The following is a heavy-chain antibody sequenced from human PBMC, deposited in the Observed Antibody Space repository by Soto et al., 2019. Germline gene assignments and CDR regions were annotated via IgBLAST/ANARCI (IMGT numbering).Heavy chain of an antibody. CDR2: ISDSGGST. Sequence: EVQLLESGGGLVQPGGSLRLSCAASGFTFSSFGMNWVRQAPGKGLEWVSLISDSGGSTYHADSVKGRFTISRDNSKNTLYLQMNSLRAEDTAVYYCAKDATITTLYNFDFWGQGTLVTVSS. V-gene: IGHV3-23*01. CDR1: GFTFSSFG. CDR3: AKDATITTLYNFDF. D-gene: IGHD4-4*01. J-gene: IGHJ4*02.